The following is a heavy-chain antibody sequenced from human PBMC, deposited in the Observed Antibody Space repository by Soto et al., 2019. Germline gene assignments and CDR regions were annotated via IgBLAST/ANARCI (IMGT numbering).Heavy chain of an antibody. CDR3: ARGRYCLTGRCFPNWFDS. Sequence: ASETLSLTCSVSGDSISTVDYFWAWIRQPPGQALEYIGYIYKSTTTYYNPSFESRVAISLATSKSQFSLTVTSVTAADTAVYFCARGRYCLTGRCFPNWFDSWGQGTLVTVSS. J-gene: IGHJ5*01. D-gene: IGHD2-15*01. CDR2: IYKSTTT. CDR1: GDSISTVDYF. V-gene: IGHV4-30-4*02.